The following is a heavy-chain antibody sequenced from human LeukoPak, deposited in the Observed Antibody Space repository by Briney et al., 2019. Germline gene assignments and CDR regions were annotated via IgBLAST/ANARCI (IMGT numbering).Heavy chain of an antibody. CDR3: ARERPDYYYGMDV. J-gene: IGHJ6*02. CDR1: GFTFSSYD. Sequence: PGGSLRLSCAASGFTFSSYDMHWVRHATGKGLEWVSAIGTAGDTYYPGSVKGRFTISRENAKNSLYLQMNSLRAGDTAVYYCARERPDYYYGMDVWGQGTTVTVSS. CDR2: IGTAGDT. V-gene: IGHV3-13*01.